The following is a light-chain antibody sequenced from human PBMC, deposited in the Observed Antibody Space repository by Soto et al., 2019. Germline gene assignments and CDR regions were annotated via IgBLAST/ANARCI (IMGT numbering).Light chain of an antibody. Sequence: AIQMTQSPSSLSASVGDRVTITCRASQSIRNSLGWYQQKPGKAPKLLIYAASSLQSGVPSRFSGSGSGTDFTLTISSLQPEDFATYYCLQVYNYPYTFGQGTKLEIK. CDR1: QSIRNS. CDR3: LQVYNYPYT. J-gene: IGKJ2*01. V-gene: IGKV1-6*01. CDR2: AAS.